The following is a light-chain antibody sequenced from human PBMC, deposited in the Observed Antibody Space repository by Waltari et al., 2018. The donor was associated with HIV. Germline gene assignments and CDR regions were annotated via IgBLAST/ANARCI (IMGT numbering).Light chain of an antibody. CDR1: SSDIGGYDY. J-gene: IGLJ3*02. V-gene: IGLV2-14*03. CDR2: DVT. CDR3: TSFTSSSAWL. Sequence: QSALTQPASVSGSLGQSITFSCTGTSSDIGGYDYVSWYQQHPGKAPKIIIFDVTIRPSGVSDRFSCSKSGNTASLTISGLQAEDEADYYCTSFTSSSAWLFGGGTKLTVL.